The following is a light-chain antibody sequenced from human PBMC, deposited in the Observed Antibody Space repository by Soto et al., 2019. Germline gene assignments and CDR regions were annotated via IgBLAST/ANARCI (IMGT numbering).Light chain of an antibody. Sequence: IVMTQSPATLSVSPGERATLSCRASQSVRNYLAWYQQRPGQAPRLLIFGASTRATDIPARFSGSGSGTEFTLTISSLQSEDFAVYYCQQDNNWPRTFGQGTKV. CDR3: QQDNNWPRT. V-gene: IGKV3-15*01. CDR1: QSVRNY. CDR2: GAS. J-gene: IGKJ1*01.